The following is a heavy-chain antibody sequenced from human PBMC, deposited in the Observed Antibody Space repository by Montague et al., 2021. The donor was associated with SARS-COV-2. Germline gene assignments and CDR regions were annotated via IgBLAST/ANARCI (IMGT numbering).Heavy chain of an antibody. CDR2: IYYTGST. J-gene: IGHJ4*02. CDR1: GGSINNYY. V-gene: IGHV4-59*01. Sequence: SETLSLTCNVYGGSINNYYWSWIRQSPGRGLEWIGYIYYTGSTTRNPSLDSRVTISLDTSRDLVSLELRSLTAADPAVYYCARGGGWKRHFDYWGQGTLVAVSS. D-gene: IGHD4-23*01. CDR3: ARGGGWKRHFDY.